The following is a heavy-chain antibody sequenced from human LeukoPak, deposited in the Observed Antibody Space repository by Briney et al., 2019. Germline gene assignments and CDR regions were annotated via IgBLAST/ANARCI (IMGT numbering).Heavy chain of an antibody. D-gene: IGHD2-15*01. J-gene: IGHJ4*02. CDR3: ARGSGGSSLRVTPFGY. Sequence: SSETLSLTCAVYGGSFSGYYWSWIRQPPGKGLEWIGEINHSGSTNYNPSLKSRVTISVDTSKNQFSLKLSSVTAADTAVYYCARGSGGSSLRVTPFGYWGQGTLVTVSS. CDR1: GGSFSGYY. V-gene: IGHV4-34*01. CDR2: INHSGST.